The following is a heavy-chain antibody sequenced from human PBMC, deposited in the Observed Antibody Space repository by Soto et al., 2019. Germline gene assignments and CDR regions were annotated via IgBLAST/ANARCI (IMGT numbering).Heavy chain of an antibody. J-gene: IGHJ5*02. CDR1: GFIFSNFD. Sequence: GSLRLSCGASGFIFSNFDMHWVRQTTEKGLEWVSGIGFAGDTNYSGSVKGRFTISRENAKNSLSLQMNSLRVGDTAVYYCVRGLPGGFDPWGQGTLVTVSS. CDR2: IGFAGDT. CDR3: VRGLPGGFDP. V-gene: IGHV3-13*01. D-gene: IGHD3-10*01.